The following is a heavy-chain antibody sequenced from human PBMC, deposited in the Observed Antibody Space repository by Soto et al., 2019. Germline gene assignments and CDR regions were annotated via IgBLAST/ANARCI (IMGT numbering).Heavy chain of an antibody. V-gene: IGHV5-10-1*01. CDR3: AKTYYYDSSGYYFDY. D-gene: IGHD3-22*01. CDR1: GYSFTSYW. J-gene: IGHJ4*02. Sequence: RGESLKISCKGSGYSFTSYWISWVRQMPGKGLEWMGRIDPSDSYTNYSPSFQGHVTISADKSISTAYLQWSSLKASDTAMYYCAKTYYYDSSGYYFDYWGQGTLVTVSS. CDR2: IDPSDSYT.